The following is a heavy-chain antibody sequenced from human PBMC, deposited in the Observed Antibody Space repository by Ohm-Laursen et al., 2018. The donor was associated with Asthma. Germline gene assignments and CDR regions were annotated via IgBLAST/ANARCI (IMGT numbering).Heavy chain of an antibody. J-gene: IGHJ4*02. CDR3: AKDSAYKGVTVY. D-gene: IGHD2-21*02. V-gene: IGHV3-23*01. CDR1: GFTFSNYA. CDR2: ISGSGGST. Sequence: SLRLSCSASGFTFSNYAMTWVRQAPGKGLEWVSSISGSGGSTYYADSVKGRFTISRDNSKNTLYLQMNSLRAEDTAVYYCAKDSAYKGVTVYWGQGTLVTVSS.